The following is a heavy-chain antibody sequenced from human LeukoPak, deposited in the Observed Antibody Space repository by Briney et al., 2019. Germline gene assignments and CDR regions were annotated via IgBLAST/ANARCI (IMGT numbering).Heavy chain of an antibody. CDR3: ARVDLLRGVIVRGFDY. CDR2: IYHSGIT. J-gene: IGHJ4*02. Sequence: PSETLSLTCAVSGYSASSGYYWGWIRQPPGKGLEWIATIYHSGITYYKTSLKSRVTISVDTSKNQFSLKLTSVTAADTAVYYCARVDLLRGVIVRGFDYWGQGTLVTVSS. D-gene: IGHD3-10*01. V-gene: IGHV4-38-2*01. CDR1: GYSASSGYY.